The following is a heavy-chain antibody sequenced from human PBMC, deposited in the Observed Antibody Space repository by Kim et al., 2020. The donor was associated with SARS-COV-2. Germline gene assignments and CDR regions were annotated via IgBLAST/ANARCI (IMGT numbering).Heavy chain of an antibody. CDR2: ITESGGT. J-gene: IGHJ6*02. Sequence: RGSLRLSGAASGFTFSSYAMSWVRQAPGKGLDWVSAITESGGTCYEESVKGRFTISRDNSRNTLHLQMNSLRAEDTAVYYCAKYTGAIDVWGPGSTVTVS. CDR1: GFTFSSYA. CDR3: AKYTGAIDV. V-gene: IGHV3-23*01.